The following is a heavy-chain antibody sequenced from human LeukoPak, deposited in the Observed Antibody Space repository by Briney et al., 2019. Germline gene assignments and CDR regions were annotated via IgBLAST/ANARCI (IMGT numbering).Heavy chain of an antibody. CDR2: ISGDGDYT. J-gene: IGHJ4*02. V-gene: IGHV3-43*02. D-gene: IGHD6-19*01. Sequence: PGGSLRLSCAASGFTFDDYVMHWVRQAPGRGLEWLSLISGDGDYTYYPDSVKGRFTISRDNAKNSLYLQMNSLRAEDTAVYYCGRGSGWIFNYWGQGTLVTVSS. CDR3: GRGSGWIFNY. CDR1: GFTFDDYV.